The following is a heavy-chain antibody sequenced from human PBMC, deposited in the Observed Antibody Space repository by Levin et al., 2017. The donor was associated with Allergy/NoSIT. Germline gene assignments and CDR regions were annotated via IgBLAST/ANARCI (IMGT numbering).Heavy chain of an antibody. CDR3: ARVLDFDDSGYYYFDY. Sequence: VASVKVSCKASGYTFTSYYMHWVRQAPGQGLEWMGIINPSGGSTSYAQKFQGRVTMTRDTSTSTVYMELSSLRSEDTAVYYCARVLDFDDSGYYYFDYWGQGTLVTVSS. J-gene: IGHJ4*02. CDR1: GYTFTSYY. V-gene: IGHV1-46*01. D-gene: IGHD3-22*01. CDR2: INPSGGST.